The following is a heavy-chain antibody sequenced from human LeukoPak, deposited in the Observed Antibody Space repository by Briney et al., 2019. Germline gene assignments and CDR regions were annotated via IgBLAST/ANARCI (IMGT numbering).Heavy chain of an antibody. D-gene: IGHD3-10*01. Sequence: GGSLRLSCAASGFTFSSYTMNWVRQAPGKGLEWVSSISSSSSYIYYADSLKGRFTISRDNAKNSLYLQMNSLRAEDTGVHYCAKDLHYGSADYWGQGTLVTVSS. CDR1: GFTFSSYT. V-gene: IGHV3-21*01. CDR3: AKDLHYGSADY. J-gene: IGHJ4*02. CDR2: ISSSSSYI.